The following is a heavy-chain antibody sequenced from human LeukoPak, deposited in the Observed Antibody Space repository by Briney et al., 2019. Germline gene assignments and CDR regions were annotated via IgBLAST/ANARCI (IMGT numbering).Heavy chain of an antibody. D-gene: IGHD1-26*01. CDR1: GYTFTSYG. CDR2: ISAYNGNT. CDR3: ARRSGIVGATTNFDY. V-gene: IGHV1-18*01. J-gene: IGHJ4*02. Sequence: ASVKVSYKASGYTFTSYGISWVRQAPGQGLEWMGWISAYNGNTNYAQKLQGRVTMTTDTSTSTAYMELRSLRSDDTAVYYCARRSGIVGATTNFDYWGQGTLVTVSS.